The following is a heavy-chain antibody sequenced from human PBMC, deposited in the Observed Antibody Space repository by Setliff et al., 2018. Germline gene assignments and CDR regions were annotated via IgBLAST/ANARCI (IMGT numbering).Heavy chain of an antibody. V-gene: IGHV4-39*01. J-gene: IGHJ4*02. CDR1: GDSISRSTYY. CDR3: ARRDSTGYYGYSFDF. Sequence: SETLSLTCTLSGDSISRSTYYWGWIRQSPGKGLDWLGTVDRSGNTLYNPSLNSRVTISVDTSKNQFSLKLTSVSAADTAVYSCARRDSTGYYGYSFDFWGQGTLVTVSS. D-gene: IGHD3-22*01. CDR2: VDRSGNT.